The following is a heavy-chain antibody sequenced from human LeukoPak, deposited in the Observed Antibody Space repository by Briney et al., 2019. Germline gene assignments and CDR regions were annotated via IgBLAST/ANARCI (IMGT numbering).Heavy chain of an antibody. V-gene: IGHV4-38-2*02. D-gene: IGHD5-12*01. J-gene: IGHJ5*02. CDR1: GYSIGRDYY. Sequence: SETLSLTCKVSGYSIGRDYYWACIRQPPGKGLEWIGSIFHTGRTVYNPSYESRLTISMDTSKNEFFLRLSSVTAADTAVYFCARDGGYPTTDEGFDPWGLGTLVTVSS. CDR3: ARDGGYPTTDEGFDP. CDR2: IFHTGRT.